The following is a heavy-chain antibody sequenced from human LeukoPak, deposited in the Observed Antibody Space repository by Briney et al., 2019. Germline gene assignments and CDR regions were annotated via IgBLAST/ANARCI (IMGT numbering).Heavy chain of an antibody. Sequence: PGGSLTLSCSASAFTFSSYAMHWVRQAPGKGLEYVSAISSNGGSTYYADSVKGRFTISRDNSKNTLYLQMSSLRAEDTAVYYCVKEAGGPFDYWGQGTLVTVSS. CDR1: AFTFSSYA. CDR2: ISSNGGST. D-gene: IGHD3-10*01. J-gene: IGHJ4*02. CDR3: VKEAGGPFDY. V-gene: IGHV3-64D*06.